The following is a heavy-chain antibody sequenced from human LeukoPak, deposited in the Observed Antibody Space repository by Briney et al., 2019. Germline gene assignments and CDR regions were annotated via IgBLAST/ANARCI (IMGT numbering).Heavy chain of an antibody. CDR2: LFYSGST. V-gene: IGHV4-59*01. D-gene: IGHD3-10*01. J-gene: IGHJ4*02. CDR1: VGSISSYY. CDR3: ATVAVIRGVTYFDY. Sequence: SSETLSLTCTVSVGSISSYYWGWIRQPPGKGLEWIAYLFYSGSTDYNPSLESRVTISVDTSKNQFSLKLRSVTAADTAVYYCATVAVIRGVTYFDYWGQGTLVTVSS.